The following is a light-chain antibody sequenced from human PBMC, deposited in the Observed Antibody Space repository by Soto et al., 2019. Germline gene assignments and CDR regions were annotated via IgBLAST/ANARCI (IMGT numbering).Light chain of an antibody. CDR1: QSVSSSY. CDR2: VAS. Sequence: EIVLTQSPGTLSLSPGERATLSCRVSQSVSSSYLVWYQQKPGQAPRLLIYVASSRATGIPDRFSGSGSGTDFTLTISRLEPEDFAVYYCQQYGSAPLFTFGPGTSVDIK. J-gene: IGKJ3*01. V-gene: IGKV3-20*01. CDR3: QQYGSAPLFT.